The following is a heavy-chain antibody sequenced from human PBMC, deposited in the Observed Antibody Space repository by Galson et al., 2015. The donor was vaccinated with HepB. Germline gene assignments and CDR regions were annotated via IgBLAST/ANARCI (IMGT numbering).Heavy chain of an antibody. V-gene: IGHV1-69*04. Sequence: SVKVSCKASGDTFTSYAISWVRQAPGQGLEWMGRIIPILGIANYAQKFQGRVTITADKSTSTAYMELSSLRAEDTAVYYCARVGSYYDSSGDMDVWGKGTTVTVSS. CDR3: ARVGSYYDSSGDMDV. D-gene: IGHD3-22*01. CDR2: IIPILGIA. J-gene: IGHJ6*03. CDR1: GDTFTSYA.